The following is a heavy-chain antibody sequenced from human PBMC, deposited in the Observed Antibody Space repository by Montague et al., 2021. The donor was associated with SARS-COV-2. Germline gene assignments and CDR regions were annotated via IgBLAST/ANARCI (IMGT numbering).Heavy chain of an antibody. CDR1: GGSVSNYYYY. J-gene: IGHJ6*02. CDR2: NCYSRKN. D-gene: IGHD3-3*01. V-gene: IGHV4-61*01. Sequence: SETLSLTCTVSGGSVSNYYYYWIWNPQATGQELDWFMYNCYSRKNNYNPTIKTRVTVEIYTSKNQFSLKLSSVTAAATALYYCARDPWRITIVGVVTWYGMDVWGQGTTVTVSS. CDR3: ARDPWRITIVGVVTWYGMDV.